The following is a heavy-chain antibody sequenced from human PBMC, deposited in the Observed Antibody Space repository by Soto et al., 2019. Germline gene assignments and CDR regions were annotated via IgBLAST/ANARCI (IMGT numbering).Heavy chain of an antibody. CDR1: VFTFISYG. CDR3: ARDMGYCSSTSCYRHYYYYGMDV. CDR2: IWYDGSNK. J-gene: IGHJ6*02. V-gene: IGHV3-33*01. D-gene: IGHD2-2*02. Sequence: PGWSLRLSCASSVFTFISYGMHWVRQAPGKGLEWVAVIWYDGSNKYYADSVKGRFTISRDNSKNTLYLQMNSLRAEDTAVYYCARDMGYCSSTSCYRHYYYYGMDVWGQGTTVTVSS.